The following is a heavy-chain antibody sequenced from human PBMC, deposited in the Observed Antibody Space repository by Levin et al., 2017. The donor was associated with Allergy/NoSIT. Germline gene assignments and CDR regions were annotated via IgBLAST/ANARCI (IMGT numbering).Heavy chain of an antibody. D-gene: IGHD3-10*01. CDR1: GYTFTSYG. CDR2: ISAYNGNT. Sequence: EASVKVSCKASGYTFTSYGISWVRQAPGQGLEWMGWISAYNGNTNYAQKLQGRVTMTTDTSTSTAYMELRSLRSDDTAVYYCARDYYYGSGSYYGEYFQHWGQGTLVTVSS. J-gene: IGHJ1*01. CDR3: ARDYYYGSGSYYGEYFQH. V-gene: IGHV1-18*01.